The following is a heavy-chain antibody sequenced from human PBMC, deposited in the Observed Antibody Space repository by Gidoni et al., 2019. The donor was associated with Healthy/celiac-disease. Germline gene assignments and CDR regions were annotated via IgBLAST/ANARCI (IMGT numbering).Heavy chain of an antibody. J-gene: IGHJ4*02. CDR2: ISSSGSYI. Sequence: EVQLVESGGGLVQPGGSLRLSCAASGFTFSSDSMNWVRQAPGKGLEWVSSISSSGSYIYYADSVKGRFTISRDNAKNSLYLQMNSLRAEDTAVYYCARGGETTVTGDYWGQGTLVTVSS. CDR3: ARGGETTVTGDY. V-gene: IGHV3-21*01. D-gene: IGHD4-17*01. CDR1: GFTFSSDS.